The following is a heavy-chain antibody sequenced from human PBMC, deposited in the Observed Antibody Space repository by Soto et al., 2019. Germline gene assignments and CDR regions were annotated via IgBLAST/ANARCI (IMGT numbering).Heavy chain of an antibody. CDR1: VYSFTSYW. J-gene: IGHJ6*02. D-gene: IGHD4-17*01. CDR3: ATPVTTGYYGMDV. Sequence: GESLKISCKGSVYSFTSYWIGWVRQMPGKGLEWMGIIYPGDSDTRYSPSFQGQVTISADKSISTAYLQWSSLKASDTAMYYCATPVTTGYYGMDVWGQGTTVTVSS. V-gene: IGHV5-51*01. CDR2: IYPGDSDT.